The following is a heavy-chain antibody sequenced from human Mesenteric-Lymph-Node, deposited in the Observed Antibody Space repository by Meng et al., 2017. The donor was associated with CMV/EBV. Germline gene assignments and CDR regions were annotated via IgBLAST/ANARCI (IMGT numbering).Heavy chain of an antibody. CDR3: AKDSSYVTIFGVVIMPLDY. D-gene: IGHD3-3*01. CDR2: ISSSSSYI. Sequence: GESLKISCAASGFTFSSYSMNWVRQAPGKGLEWVSSISSSSSYIYYADSVKGRFTISRDNSKNTLYLQMNSLRAEDTAVYYCAKDSSYVTIFGVVIMPLDYWGQGTLVTVSS. J-gene: IGHJ4*02. CDR1: GFTFSSYS. V-gene: IGHV3-21*01.